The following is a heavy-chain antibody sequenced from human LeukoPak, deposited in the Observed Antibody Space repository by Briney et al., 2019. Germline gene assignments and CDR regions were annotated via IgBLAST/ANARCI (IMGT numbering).Heavy chain of an antibody. J-gene: IGHJ6*02. Sequence: PGGSLRLSCAASGFTFSDYYMSWIRQAPGKGLEWVSYFSGRGGIIYHADSVKGRFTVSRDNAKNSLYLQMNSLRAEDTAVYYCARGYFDSSGYSPGYYYYGMDVWGQGTTVTVSS. CDR3: ARGYFDSSGYSPGYYYYGMDV. V-gene: IGHV3-11*01. D-gene: IGHD3-22*01. CDR2: FSGRGGII. CDR1: GFTFSDYY.